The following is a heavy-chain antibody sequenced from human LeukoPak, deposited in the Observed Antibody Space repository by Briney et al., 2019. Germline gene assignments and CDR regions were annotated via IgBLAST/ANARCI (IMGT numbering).Heavy chain of an antibody. CDR2: IYTSGST. D-gene: IGHD2-2*02. Sequence: SETLSLTCGVSGGSLSNYYWSWIRQPAGKGLEWIGRIYTSGSTNYNPSLKSRVTISVDTSKNQFSLKLSSVTAADTAVYYCARQYCSSTSCYMGAFDYWGQGTLVTVSS. J-gene: IGHJ4*02. CDR1: GGSLSNYY. V-gene: IGHV4-4*07. CDR3: ARQYCSSTSCYMGAFDY.